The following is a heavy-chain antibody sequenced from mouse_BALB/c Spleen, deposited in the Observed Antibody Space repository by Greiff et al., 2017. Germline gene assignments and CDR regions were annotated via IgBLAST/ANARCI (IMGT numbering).Heavy chain of an antibody. Sequence: QVQLQQSGAELVRPGTSVKVSCKASGYAFTNYLIEWVKQRPGQGLEWIGVINPGSGGTYYNEKFKGKATLTADKSSSTAYMQLSSLTSDDSAVYFCARSITTAFDYWGQGTTLTVSS. V-gene: IGHV1-54*01. CDR3: ARSITTAFDY. CDR2: INPGSGGT. D-gene: IGHD1-2*01. J-gene: IGHJ2*01. CDR1: GYAFTNYL.